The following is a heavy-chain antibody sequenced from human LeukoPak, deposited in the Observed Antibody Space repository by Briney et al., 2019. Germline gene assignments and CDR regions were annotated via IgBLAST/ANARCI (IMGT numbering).Heavy chain of an antibody. J-gene: IGHJ3*02. CDR2: IKQDESEK. CDR3: ARDPYSSGWYKDAFDI. Sequence: GGSLRLSCAASGFTFSSYWMSWVRQAPGKGLEWVANIKQDESEKYYVDSVKGRFTISRDNAKNSLYLQMNSLRAEDTAVYYCARDPYSSGWYKDAFDIWGQGTMVTVSS. CDR1: GFTFSSYW. D-gene: IGHD6-19*01. V-gene: IGHV3-7*03.